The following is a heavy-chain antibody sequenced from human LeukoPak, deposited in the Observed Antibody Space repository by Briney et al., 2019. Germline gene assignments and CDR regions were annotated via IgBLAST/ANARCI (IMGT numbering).Heavy chain of an antibody. V-gene: IGHV3-7*01. J-gene: IGHJ4*02. CDR1: GFTFSSYW. CDR2: IKPDGSGK. D-gene: IGHD4-23*01. Sequence: GGSLRLSCAASGFTFSSYWMSWVRQAPGKGLEWVAQIKPDGSGKYYVDSVKGRFTISRDNAKNSLNLQMNSLRAEDTAVYYCARAGNLDNWGQGTLVTVSS. CDR3: ARAGNLDN.